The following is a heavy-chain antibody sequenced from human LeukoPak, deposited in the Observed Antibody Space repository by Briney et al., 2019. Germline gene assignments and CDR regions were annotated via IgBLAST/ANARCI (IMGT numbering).Heavy chain of an antibody. CDR1: GGSISSYY. D-gene: IGHD3-16*01. J-gene: IGHJ4*02. CDR2: IYYSGST. CDR3: ARWGGDHFDY. V-gene: IGHV4-39*06. Sequence: SETLSLTCTVSGGSISSYYWNWIRQPPGKGLEWIGSIYYSGSTYYNPSLKSRVTISVDTSKNQFPLKLSSVTAADTAVYYCARWGGDHFDYWGQGTLVTVSS.